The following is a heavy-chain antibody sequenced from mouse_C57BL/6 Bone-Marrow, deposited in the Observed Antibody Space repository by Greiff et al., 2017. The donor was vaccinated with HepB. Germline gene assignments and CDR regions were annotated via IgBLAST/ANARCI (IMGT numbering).Heavy chain of an antibody. CDR3: ARGRIPFAY. J-gene: IGHJ3*01. CDR1: GYTFTDYN. V-gene: IGHV1-22*01. CDR2: INPNNGGT. Sequence: EVKLVESGPELVKPGASVKMSCKASGYTFTDYNMHWVKQSHGKSLEWIGYINPNNGGTSYNQKFKGKATLTVNKSSSTAYMELRSLTSEDSAVYYCARGRIPFAYWGQGTLVTVSA.